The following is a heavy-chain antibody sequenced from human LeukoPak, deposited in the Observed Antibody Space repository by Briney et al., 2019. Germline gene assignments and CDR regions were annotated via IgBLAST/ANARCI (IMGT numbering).Heavy chain of an antibody. D-gene: IGHD4-11*01. CDR1: GYTFTGYY. CDR2: INPNSGGT. V-gene: IGHV1-2*02. CDR3: AREDYSNYYYYGMDV. Sequence: ASVKVSCKASGYTFTGYYMHWVRPAPGQGLEWMGWINPNSGGTNYAQKFQGRVTMTRDTSISTAYMELSRLRSDDTAVYYCAREDYSNYYYYGMDVWGQGTTVTVSS. J-gene: IGHJ6*02.